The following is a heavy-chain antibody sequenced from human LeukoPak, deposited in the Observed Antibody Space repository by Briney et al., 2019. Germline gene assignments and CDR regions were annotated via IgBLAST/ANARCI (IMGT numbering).Heavy chain of an antibody. CDR3: ARGGTYHDYVWDY. CDR1: GGSISSYY. J-gene: IGHJ4*02. V-gene: IGHV4-59*01. CDR2: IYYSGST. D-gene: IGHD3-16*01. Sequence: PSETLSFTCTVSGGSISSYYWSWIRQPPGKGLEWIGYIYYSGSTNYNPSLKSRVTISVDTSKNQFSLKLSSVTAADTAVYYCARGGTYHDYVWDYWGQGTLVTVSS.